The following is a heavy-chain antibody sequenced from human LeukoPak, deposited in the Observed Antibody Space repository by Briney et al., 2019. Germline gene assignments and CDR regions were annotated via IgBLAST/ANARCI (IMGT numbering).Heavy chain of an antibody. CDR3: ARQVWGVGSAFDI. V-gene: IGHV4-4*09. Sequence: SETLSLTCTVSGGTISSYYWGWIRQPPGKGLEWIGYIYTSGSTNYNPSLKSRVTISVDTSKNQSSLKLSSVTAADTAVYYCARQVWGVGSAFDIWGQGTMVTVSS. J-gene: IGHJ3*02. CDR2: IYTSGST. D-gene: IGHD3-16*01. CDR1: GGTISSYY.